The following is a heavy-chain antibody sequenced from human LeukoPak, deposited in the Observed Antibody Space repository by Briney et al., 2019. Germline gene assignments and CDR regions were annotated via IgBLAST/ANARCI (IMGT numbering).Heavy chain of an antibody. V-gene: IGHV1-2*02. CDR2: INPNSGGT. CDR1: GYTFIGYY. Sequence: ASVKVSCKASGYTFIGYYMHWVRQAPGQGLEWMGWINPNSGGTNYAQKFQGRVTMTRNTSISTAYMELSRLKSDDTAVYYCARGHYYDDSDVGDYWGQGTLVTVSS. CDR3: ARGHYYDDSDVGDY. D-gene: IGHD3-22*01. J-gene: IGHJ4*02.